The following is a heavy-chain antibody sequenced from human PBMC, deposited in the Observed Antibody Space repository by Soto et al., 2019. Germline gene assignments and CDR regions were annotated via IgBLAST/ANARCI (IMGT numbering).Heavy chain of an antibody. CDR2: INPNSGGT. D-gene: IGHD6-13*01. CDR3: ARRSKVAAAVNDAFDI. V-gene: IGHV1-2*04. J-gene: IGHJ3*02. CDR1: GHTFTGYY. Sequence: ASVKVSCKASGHTFTGYYMHWVRQAPGQGLEWMGWINPNSGGTNYAQKFQGWVTMTRDTSISTAYMELSRLRSDDTAVYYCARRSKVAAAVNDAFDIWGQGTMVTVSS.